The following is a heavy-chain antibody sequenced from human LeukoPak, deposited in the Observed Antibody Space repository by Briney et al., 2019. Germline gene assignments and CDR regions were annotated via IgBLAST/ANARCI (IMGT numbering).Heavy chain of an antibody. CDR3: ATFSYAGNAGGSVGP. CDR1: GFTVSSNY. D-gene: IGHD4-23*01. V-gene: IGHV3-53*01. CDR2: IYKSAIT. Sequence: PGGSLRLSCAASGFTVSSNYMTWVRQAPGKGLEWVSVIYKSAITYYADTVRGRFTISRDNSKNTLYLQMNSLRAEDTAVYYCATFSYAGNAGGSVGPWGQGTLVTVSS. J-gene: IGHJ5*02.